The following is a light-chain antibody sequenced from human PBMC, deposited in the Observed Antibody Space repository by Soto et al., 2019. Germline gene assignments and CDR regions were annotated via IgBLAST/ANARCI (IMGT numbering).Light chain of an antibody. CDR3: CSYAGSYTVV. V-gene: IGLV2-11*01. CDR2: DVS. CDR1: SSDVCGYNY. J-gene: IGLJ2*01. Sequence: QSPLTQPRSVSGSPGQSVTISCTGTSSDVCGYNYVSWYQQHPGKAPKLMIYDVSKRPSGVPDRLSGSQSGNTAPLTISGLQAEDEADYYCCSYAGSYTVVFGGGTMLT.